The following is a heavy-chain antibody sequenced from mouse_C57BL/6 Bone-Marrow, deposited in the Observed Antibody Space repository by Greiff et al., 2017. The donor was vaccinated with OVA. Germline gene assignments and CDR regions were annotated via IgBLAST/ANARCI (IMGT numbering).Heavy chain of an antibody. CDR3: ARNGGKLRRGGFDY. D-gene: IGHD2-4*01. J-gene: IGHJ2*01. CDR1: GFSLTSYA. Sequence: QVQLQQSGPGLVAPSQSLSITCTVSGFSLTSYAISWVRQPPGKGLEWLGVIWTGGGTNYNSALKSRLSISKDNSKSQVFLKMNSLQTDDTARYYCARNGGKLRRGGFDYWGQGTTLTVSS. V-gene: IGHV2-9-1*01. CDR2: IWTGGGT.